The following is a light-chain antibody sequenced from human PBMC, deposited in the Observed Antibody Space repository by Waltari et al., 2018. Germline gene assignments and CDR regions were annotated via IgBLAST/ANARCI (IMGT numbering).Light chain of an antibody. CDR1: QSVGSSS. CDR2: RAS. CDR3: QQHGTLPAT. Sequence: EIVLTQSPGTESLSPGERVTLSCRASQSVGSSSLAWYQQKPGQAPRLVIYRASRRATGIPDRFIGSGSGTDFSLTISRLEPEDFAVYYCQQHGTLPATFGQGTKVEIK. J-gene: IGKJ1*01. V-gene: IGKV3-20*01.